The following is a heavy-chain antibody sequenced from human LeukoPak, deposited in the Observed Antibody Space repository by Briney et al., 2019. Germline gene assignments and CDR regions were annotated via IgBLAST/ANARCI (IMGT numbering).Heavy chain of an antibody. CDR1: GGSISSGSYY. D-gene: IGHD2-2*01. J-gene: IGHJ5*02. Sequence: TSETLSLTCTVSGGSISSGSYYWSWIRQPAGKGLEWIGRIYTSGSTNYNPSLKSRVTISVDTSKNQFSLKLSSVTAADTAVYYCAREVAPAWGWFDPWGQGTLVTVSS. CDR2: IYTSGST. V-gene: IGHV4-61*02. CDR3: AREVAPAWGWFDP.